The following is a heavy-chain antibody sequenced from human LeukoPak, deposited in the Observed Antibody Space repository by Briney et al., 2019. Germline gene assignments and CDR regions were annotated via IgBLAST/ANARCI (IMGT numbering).Heavy chain of an antibody. V-gene: IGHV3-21*01. CDR3: VRIPNSAGFPNWFDP. CDR2: ISSNNDYI. CDR1: GFTFSTST. D-gene: IGHD6-19*01. Sequence: PGGSLRLSCAASGFTFSTSTMNWVRQAPGKGLEWVSSISSNNDYIYYAYSVKGRFTISRDNAKNSLYLQINSPRAEDTAVYYCVRIPNSAGFPNWFDPWGQGTLVTVPS. J-gene: IGHJ5*02.